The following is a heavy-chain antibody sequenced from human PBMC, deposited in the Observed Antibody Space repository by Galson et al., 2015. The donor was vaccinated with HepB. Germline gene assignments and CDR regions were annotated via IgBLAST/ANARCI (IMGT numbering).Heavy chain of an antibody. D-gene: IGHD1-26*01. V-gene: IGHV3-74*01. CDR3: ASNEGSSYGKLDN. CDR1: GITFSNSW. CDR2: INSDESTK. J-gene: IGHJ4*02. Sequence: SLRLSCAASGITFSNSWMHWVRQAPGKGLMWVSRINSDESTKTYADSVKGRFTISRDNAKNTVYLQMNSLRAEDTAVYYCASNEGSSYGKLDNWGQGTLVTVS.